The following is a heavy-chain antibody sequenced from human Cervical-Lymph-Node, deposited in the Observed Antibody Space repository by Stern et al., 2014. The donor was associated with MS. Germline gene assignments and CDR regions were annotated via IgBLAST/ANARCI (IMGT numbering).Heavy chain of an antibody. J-gene: IGHJ3*02. D-gene: IGHD3-22*01. CDR3: AKDGDYYDPRGGAFDI. V-gene: IGHV3-30*18. CDR1: GFTFSSYG. CDR2: ISYDGSNK. Sequence: VQLVESGGGVVRPGRSLRLSCAASGFTFSSYGMHWVRQAPGKGLEWVAVISYDGSNKYYADSLQGRFPISTDNSNNTLYLQLNSLRAEDTAVYDCAKDGDYYDPRGGAFDIWGQGTMVTVSS.